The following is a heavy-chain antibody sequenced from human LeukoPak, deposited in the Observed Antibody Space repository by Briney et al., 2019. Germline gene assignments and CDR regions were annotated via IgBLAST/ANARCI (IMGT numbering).Heavy chain of an antibody. Sequence: PSETLSLTCTVSGGSISSYYWSWIRQPPGKGLEWIGYIYYSGSTNYNPSLKSRVTISVDTSKNQFSLKLSSVTAADTAVYYCARSSGYYVDGYFDYWGQGTLVTVSS. CDR2: IYYSGST. J-gene: IGHJ4*02. CDR1: GGSISSYY. CDR3: ARSSGYYVDGYFDY. V-gene: IGHV4-59*01. D-gene: IGHD3-22*01.